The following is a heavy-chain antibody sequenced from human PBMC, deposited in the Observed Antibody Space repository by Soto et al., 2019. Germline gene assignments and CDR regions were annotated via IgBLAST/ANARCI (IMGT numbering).Heavy chain of an antibody. V-gene: IGHV4-59*01. D-gene: IGHD4-17*01. J-gene: IGHJ2*01. CDR3: ARAHYGDFAYWYFDL. CDR1: GGSISSYY. CDR2: IYYSGST. Sequence: QVQLQESGPGLVKPSETLSLTCTVSGGSISSYYWSWIRQPPGKGLEWIGYIYYSGSTNYNPSLKSRVTISVDTSKNQCSLKLSSVTAADTAVYYCARAHYGDFAYWYFDLWGRGTLVTVSS.